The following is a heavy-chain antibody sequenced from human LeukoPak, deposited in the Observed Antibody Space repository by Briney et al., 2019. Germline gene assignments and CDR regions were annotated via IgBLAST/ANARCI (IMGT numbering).Heavy chain of an antibody. CDR3: ARGGWIQLWSLLDY. J-gene: IGHJ4*02. V-gene: IGHV4-34*01. Sequence: SETLSLTCAVYGGSFSGYYWSWIRQPPGKGLEWIGEINHSGSTNYNPSLKSRVTISVDTSKNQFSLKLSSVNAADTAVYYCARGGWIQLWSLLDYWGQGTLVTVSS. CDR1: GGSFSGYY. CDR2: INHSGST. D-gene: IGHD5-18*01.